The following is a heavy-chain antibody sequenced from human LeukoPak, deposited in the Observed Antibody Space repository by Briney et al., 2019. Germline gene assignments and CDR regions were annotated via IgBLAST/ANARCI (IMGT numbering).Heavy chain of an antibody. J-gene: IGHJ4*02. V-gene: IGHV5-51*01. CDR2: IYPDDSDT. Sequence: GESLKISCKGSGYSFNTYWIGWVRQMPGKGLEWMGIIYPDDSDTRYSPSFQGQVTISADKSISTAYLQWRSLKASDTAMYYCAIPKRYCTDGTCYSQLDSWGQGTLVTVSS. D-gene: IGHD2-15*01. CDR1: GYSFNTYW. CDR3: AIPKRYCTDGTCYSQLDS.